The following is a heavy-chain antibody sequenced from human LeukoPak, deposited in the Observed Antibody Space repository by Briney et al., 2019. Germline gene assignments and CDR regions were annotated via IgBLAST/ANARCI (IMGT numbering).Heavy chain of an antibody. D-gene: IGHD3-22*01. CDR2: IIPVFHTA. J-gene: IGHJ3*02. V-gene: IGHV1-69*05. CDR3: ARDYNFDSSPYDDGLDI. Sequence: SVKVSCKTSGESFSSHGISWVRQAPGQGLGWMGGIIPVFHTAKYAQNFQDRLTITTDESTDTVYMELSSLRSEDTAVYYCARDYNFDSSPYDDGLDIWGQGTMVTVSS. CDR1: GESFSSHG.